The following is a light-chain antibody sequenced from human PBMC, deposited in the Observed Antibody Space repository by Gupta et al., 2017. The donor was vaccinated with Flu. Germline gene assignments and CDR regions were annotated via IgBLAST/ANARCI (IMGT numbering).Light chain of an antibody. J-gene: IGLJ2*01. CDR1: NIGTKS. Sequence: TGGGNNIGTKSVHWYQQRPGQAPVLVVYDDTDRPSGIPARFSGSNSGNTATLTIVRVEAGDEADYYCQVWDSSSAHPVVFGGGTNLAVL. CDR3: QVWDSSSAHPVV. CDR2: DDT. V-gene: IGLV3-21*02.